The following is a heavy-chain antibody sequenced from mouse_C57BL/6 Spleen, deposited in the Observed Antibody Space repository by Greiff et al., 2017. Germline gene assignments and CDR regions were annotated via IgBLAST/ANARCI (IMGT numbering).Heavy chain of an antibody. Sequence: EVKLMESGPELVKPGASVKISCKASGYSFTGYYMNWVKQSPEKSLEWIGEINPSTGGTTYNQKFKAKATLTVDKSSSTAYMQLKSLTSEDSAVYYCARSDYYGSSDYAMDYWGQGTSVTVSS. J-gene: IGHJ4*01. CDR1: GYSFTGYY. D-gene: IGHD1-1*01. CDR3: ARSDYYGSSDYAMDY. CDR2: INPSTGGT. V-gene: IGHV1-42*01.